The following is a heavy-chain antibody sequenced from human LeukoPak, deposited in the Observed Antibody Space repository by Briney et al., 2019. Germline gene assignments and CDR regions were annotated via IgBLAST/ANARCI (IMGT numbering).Heavy chain of an antibody. D-gene: IGHD4-17*01. Sequence: SVKVSCKASGGTFSSYAISWERQAPGQGLEWMGRIIPIFGIANYAQKFQGRVTITADKSTSTAYMELSSLRSEDTAVYYCARAHTVTIYSGFYPWGQGTLVTVSS. J-gene: IGHJ5*02. CDR3: ARAHTVTIYSGFYP. V-gene: IGHV1-69*04. CDR1: GGTFSSYA. CDR2: IIPIFGIA.